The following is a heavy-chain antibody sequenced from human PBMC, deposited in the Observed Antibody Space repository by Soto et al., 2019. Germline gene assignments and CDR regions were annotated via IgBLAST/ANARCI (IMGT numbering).Heavy chain of an antibody. J-gene: IGHJ5*02. CDR1: GGSTSSSTYS. CDR2: IYNSGV. Sequence: SETLSLTCTVSGGSTSSSTYSWGWIRQPPGTGLEWIGSIYNSGVDYNPSLKSRVTLSVDTSKTQFSLRLTSVTAADTALYYCARHPTGFPHWIDPWGQGIMVTVCS. D-gene: IGHD2-15*01. CDR3: ARHPTGFPHWIDP. V-gene: IGHV4-39*01.